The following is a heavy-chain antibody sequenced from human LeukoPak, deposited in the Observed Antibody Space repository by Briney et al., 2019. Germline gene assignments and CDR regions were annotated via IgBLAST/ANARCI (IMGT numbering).Heavy chain of an antibody. V-gene: IGHV4-59*01. CDR2: IYYSGST. Sequence: NTSETLSLTCTVSGGSISSYYWSWIRQPPGKGLEWIGYIYYSGSTNYNPSLKSRVTISVDTSKNQFSLKLSSVTAADTAVYYCARGLVGSSGYTNYFDYWGQGTLVTVSS. CDR1: GGSISSYY. J-gene: IGHJ4*02. CDR3: ARGLVGSSGYTNYFDY. D-gene: IGHD3-22*01.